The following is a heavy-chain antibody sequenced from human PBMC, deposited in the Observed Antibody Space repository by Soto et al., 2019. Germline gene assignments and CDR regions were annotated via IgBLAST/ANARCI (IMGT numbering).Heavy chain of an antibody. CDR3: ARTYCTTTSCQAHGMDV. D-gene: IGHD2-2*01. J-gene: IGHJ6*02. V-gene: IGHV4-61*01. CDR2: LYYNTNT. CDR1: GGSVNSGSYY. Sequence: QVQLQESGPGLVKPSETLSLTRTVSGGSVNSGSYYWTWIRQPPGKGLEWIGYLYYNTNTNYNPSLKSRVTISVDTSKNQFSLKLSSVTAADTAVDYCARTYCTTTSCQAHGMDVWGQGTTVTVSS.